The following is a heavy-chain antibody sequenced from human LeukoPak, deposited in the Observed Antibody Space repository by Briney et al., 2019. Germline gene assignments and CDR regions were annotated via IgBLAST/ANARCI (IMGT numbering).Heavy chain of an antibody. J-gene: IGHJ4*02. CDR1: GGSISSSSYY. D-gene: IGHD2-2*01. Sequence: PSETLSLTCTVSGGSISSSSYYWGWIRQPPGKGLEWIGSIYYSGSTYYNPSLKSRVTISVDTSKNQFSLKLSSVTAADTAVYYCASAMRSSLYFDYWGQGTLVTVSS. CDR3: ASAMRSSLYFDY. V-gene: IGHV4-39*07. CDR2: IYYSGST.